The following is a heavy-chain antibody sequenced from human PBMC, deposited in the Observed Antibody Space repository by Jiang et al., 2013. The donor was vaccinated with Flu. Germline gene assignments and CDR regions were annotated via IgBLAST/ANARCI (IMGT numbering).Heavy chain of an antibody. CDR2: MSGSGSSI. D-gene: IGHD1-26*01. CDR3: ARDRYLSHFDL. J-gene: IGHJ2*01. V-gene: IGHV3-11*04. CDR1: GFNLGDYF. Sequence: QLVESGGGLVKPGGSLSLSCAGSGFNLGDYFMNWIRKVPGKGLEWICYMSGSGSSIYYANSVKGRFTISRDNARNSVYLQMNSLRVEDTALYFCARDRYLSHFDLWGRGTPVTVSA.